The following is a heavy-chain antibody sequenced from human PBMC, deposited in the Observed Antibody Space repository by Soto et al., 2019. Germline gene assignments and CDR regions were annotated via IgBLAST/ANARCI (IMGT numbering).Heavy chain of an antibody. CDR3: ARDLSGGELQDRAFDI. D-gene: IGHD1-7*01. CDR1: GGSISSYY. Sequence: PSETLSLTCTVSGGSISSYYWSWIRQPPGKGLEWIGYIYYSGSTNYNPSLKSRVTISVDTSKNQFSLKLSSVTAADTAVYYCARDLSGGELQDRAFDIWGQGTMVTVSS. V-gene: IGHV4-59*12. J-gene: IGHJ3*02. CDR2: IYYSGST.